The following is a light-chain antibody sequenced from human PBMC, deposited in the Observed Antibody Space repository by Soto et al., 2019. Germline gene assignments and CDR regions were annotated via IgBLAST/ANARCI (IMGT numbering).Light chain of an antibody. V-gene: IGKV3-20*01. Sequence: ILFTQSPSTRSSFPGDRVTLSCRASQAVNTRLAWYQQKPGQAPRLLIYGASNRATGIPDRFSGSGSGTDFTLTISRLEPEDFAVYYCQQYGSSGTFGQGTKVDIK. CDR1: QAVNTR. CDR2: GAS. CDR3: QQYGSSGT. J-gene: IGKJ1*01.